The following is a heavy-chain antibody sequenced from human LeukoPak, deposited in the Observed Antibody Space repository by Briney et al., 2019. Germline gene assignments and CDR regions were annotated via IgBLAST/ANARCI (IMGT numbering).Heavy chain of an antibody. D-gene: IGHD6-13*01. J-gene: IGHJ5*02. CDR1: GGSISSYY. Sequence: SETLSLTCTVSGGSISSYYWSWIRQPAGKGLEWIGRIYTSGSTNYNPSLKSRVTMSVDTSKNQFSLKLSSVAAADTAVYYCARDSRIAAAGTLVWFDPWGQGTLVTVSS. CDR2: IYTSGST. V-gene: IGHV4-4*07. CDR3: ARDSRIAAAGTLVWFDP.